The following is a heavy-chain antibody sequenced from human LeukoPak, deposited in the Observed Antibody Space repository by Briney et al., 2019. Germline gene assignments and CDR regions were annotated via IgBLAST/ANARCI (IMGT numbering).Heavy chain of an antibody. V-gene: IGHV6-1*01. Sequence: SQTLSLTCAIFGDSVSSNSAACNWIRQSPSRGLEWLGRTYYRSKWYNDYAISVKSRITINPDTSKNQFSLQLTSVPPDDTAVYYCASALRTSGWYGYNWFAPWGQGTLVIVSS. CDR3: ASALRTSGWYGYNWFAP. D-gene: IGHD6-19*01. J-gene: IGHJ5*02. CDR1: GDSVSSNSAA. CDR2: TYYRSKWYN.